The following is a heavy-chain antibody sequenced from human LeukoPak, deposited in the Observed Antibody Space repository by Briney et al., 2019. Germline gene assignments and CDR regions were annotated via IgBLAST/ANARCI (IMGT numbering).Heavy chain of an antibody. Sequence: PSETLSLTCTVSGASMTSDYWSWIRQPPGKGLEWIGYVYHSGTIHYSPSLESRVTISMDMSKNHFSLKLRSVTAADTAVYYCATGSPVGNSWGQGTLVTVSS. J-gene: IGHJ4*02. CDR3: ATGSPVGNS. CDR1: GASMTSDY. D-gene: IGHD1-14*01. V-gene: IGHV4-59*01. CDR2: VYHSGTI.